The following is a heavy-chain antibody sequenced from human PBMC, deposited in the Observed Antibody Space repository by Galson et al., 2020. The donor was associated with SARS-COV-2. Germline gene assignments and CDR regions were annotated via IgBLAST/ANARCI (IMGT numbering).Heavy chain of an antibody. J-gene: IGHJ4*02. V-gene: IGHV3-21*01. CDR3: ARDRGLPLHYDSSGYDFDY. CDR2: ISSSSSYI. D-gene: IGHD3-22*01. CDR1: GFTFSSYS. Sequence: GESLKISCAASGFTFSSYSMNWVRQAPGKGLEWVSSISSSSSYIYYADSVKGRFTISRDNAKNSLYLQMNSLRAEDTAVYYCARDRGLPLHYDSSGYDFDYWGQGTLVTVSS.